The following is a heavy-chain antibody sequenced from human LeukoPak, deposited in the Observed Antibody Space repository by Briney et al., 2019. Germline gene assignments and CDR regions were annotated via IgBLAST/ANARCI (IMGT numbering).Heavy chain of an antibody. D-gene: IGHD5-18*01. Sequence: SETLSLTCIVSGGSISSSTYYWGWIRQPPGKGLEWIGSIYYSGSTYYTPSLKSRVTIFVDTSKNQFSLKLSSVTAADTAVYYCARQSNVDTAMITYYYYGMDVWGQGTTVTVSS. V-gene: IGHV4-39*01. CDR3: ARQSNVDTAMITYYYYGMDV. CDR2: IYYSGST. CDR1: GGSISSSTYY. J-gene: IGHJ6*02.